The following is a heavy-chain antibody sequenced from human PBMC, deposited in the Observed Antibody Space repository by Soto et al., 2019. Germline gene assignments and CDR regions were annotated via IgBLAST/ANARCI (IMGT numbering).Heavy chain of an antibody. J-gene: IGHJ4*02. D-gene: IGHD3-16*01. Sequence: QVQLQESGPGLVKPSGTLSLTCAVSGGSISSSNWWSWVRQPPGKGLEWIGEIYHSGSTNYNPSLKSRVTISVYTSKNQFSLKLSSVTAADTAVYYCARGVDDPSAEPLIKNWGPGTLVTVSS. CDR1: GGSISSSNW. CDR2: IYHSGST. V-gene: IGHV4-4*02. CDR3: ARGVDDPSAEPLIKN.